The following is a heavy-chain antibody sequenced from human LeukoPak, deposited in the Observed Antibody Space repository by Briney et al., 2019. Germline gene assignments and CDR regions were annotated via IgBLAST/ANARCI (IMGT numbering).Heavy chain of an antibody. Sequence: EYLKISCKGSGYSFTSYWIGWVRQMPGKGLEWMGVIYPGDSDTRYSPSFLGHVTISADKSDSTAYLQWSSLKASDTAMYYCARRGRVLWFGESEFDYWGQGTLVTVSS. J-gene: IGHJ4*02. V-gene: IGHV5-51*06. D-gene: IGHD3-10*01. CDR3: ARRGRVLWFGESEFDY. CDR2: IYPGDSDT. CDR1: GYSFTSYW.